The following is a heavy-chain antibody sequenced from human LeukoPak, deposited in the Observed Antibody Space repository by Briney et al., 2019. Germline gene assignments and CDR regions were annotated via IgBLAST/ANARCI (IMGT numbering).Heavy chain of an antibody. Sequence: PGGSLRLSCAASGFTFSSYAMGWVRQAPGKGLEWVSAISGSGGSTYYADSVKGRFTISRDNSKNTLYLQMNSLRGEDTAVYYCAKIYDSSGYYYVYWGQGTLVTVSS. D-gene: IGHD3-22*01. V-gene: IGHV3-23*01. J-gene: IGHJ4*02. CDR2: ISGSGGST. CDR1: GFTFSSYA. CDR3: AKIYDSSGYYYVY.